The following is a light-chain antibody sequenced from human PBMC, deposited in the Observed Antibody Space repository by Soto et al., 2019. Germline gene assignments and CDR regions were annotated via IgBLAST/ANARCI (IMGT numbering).Light chain of an antibody. CDR3: GSWDDSLNGLVV. CDR2: GNN. Sequence: QSVLTQPPSASATPGQRVTISCSGSSSNIGTHTVHWYQHLPGTAPKLLIYGNNQRPSGVPDRFSGSKSGTSASLAISGLQSEDEAIYYCGSWDDSLNGLVVFGGGTKVTVL. J-gene: IGLJ2*01. CDR1: SSNIGTHT. V-gene: IGLV1-44*01.